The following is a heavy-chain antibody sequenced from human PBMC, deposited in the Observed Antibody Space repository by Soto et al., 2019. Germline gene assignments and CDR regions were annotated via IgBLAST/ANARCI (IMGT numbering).Heavy chain of an antibody. V-gene: IGHV5-10-1*01. CDR3: ARTDDFDWPPHYGMDV. CDR1: GYSFTSYW. J-gene: IGHJ6*02. D-gene: IGHD3-9*01. CDR2: IDPSDSYT. Sequence: GESLKISCKGSGYSFTSYWISWVRQMPGKGLEWMGRIDPSDSYTNYSPSFQGHVTISADKSISTVYLQWSSLKASDTAMYYCARTDDFDWPPHYGMDVWGQGTTVTVSS.